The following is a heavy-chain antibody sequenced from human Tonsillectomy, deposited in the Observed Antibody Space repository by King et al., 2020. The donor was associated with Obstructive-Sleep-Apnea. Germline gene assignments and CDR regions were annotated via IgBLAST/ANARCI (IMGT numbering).Heavy chain of an antibody. Sequence: VQLVQSGAEVKKPGSSVKVSCKASGGTFSSYAISWVRQAPGQGPEWMGGIIPIVGTANYAQKFQGRVTITADKSTSTAYMELRSLRSEDTAVDYCAVGYCSGGGCYGVYPYYYGMDVWGQGTTVTVSS. CDR3: AVGYCSGGGCYGVYPYYYGMDV. D-gene: IGHD2-15*01. V-gene: IGHV1-69*14. J-gene: IGHJ6*02. CDR1: GGTFSSYA. CDR2: IIPIVGTA.